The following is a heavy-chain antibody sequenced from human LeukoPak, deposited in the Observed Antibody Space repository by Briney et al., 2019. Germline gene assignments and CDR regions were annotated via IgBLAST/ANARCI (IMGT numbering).Heavy chain of an antibody. Sequence: ALVKVSCKASGYTYTSYGISWVRQAPGQGLEWMGWISAYNGNTNYAQKLQGRVTMTTDTSTSTAYMELRSLRSDDTAVYYCARVVPAAKLKGASDGYYYYMDVWGKGTTVTVSS. D-gene: IGHD2-2*01. J-gene: IGHJ6*03. CDR1: GYTYTSYG. CDR3: ARVVPAAKLKGASDGYYYYMDV. V-gene: IGHV1-18*01. CDR2: ISAYNGNT.